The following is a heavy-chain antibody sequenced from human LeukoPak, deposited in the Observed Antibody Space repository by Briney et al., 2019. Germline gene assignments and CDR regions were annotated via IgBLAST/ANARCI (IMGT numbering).Heavy chain of an antibody. V-gene: IGHV1-24*01. CDR2: FDPEDGET. CDR3: ATDLGAAGTRPDAFDI. Sequence: ASVKVSCKVSGYTLTELSMHWVRQAPGKGLEWMGGFDPEDGETIYAQKFQGRVTMTEDTSTDTAYMELSSLRSEDTAVYYCATDLGAAGTRPDAFDIWGQGTMVTVSS. D-gene: IGHD6-13*01. J-gene: IGHJ3*02. CDR1: GYTLTELS.